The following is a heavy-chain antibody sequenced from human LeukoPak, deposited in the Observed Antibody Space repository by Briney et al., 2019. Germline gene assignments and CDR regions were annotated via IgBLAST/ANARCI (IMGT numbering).Heavy chain of an antibody. CDR1: GGSISGYY. CDR2: IYYSGST. V-gene: IGHV4-59*01. D-gene: IGHD5-18*01. Sequence: PSETLSLTCTVSGGSISGYYWSWIRQPPGEGLEWIGYIYYSGSTNYKPSLKSRVTMSIDTSKNQFSLKLSSVTAADTAVYYCARAISANIQLWFGFDNWGQGTLVSVSS. CDR3: ARAISANIQLWFGFDN. J-gene: IGHJ4*02.